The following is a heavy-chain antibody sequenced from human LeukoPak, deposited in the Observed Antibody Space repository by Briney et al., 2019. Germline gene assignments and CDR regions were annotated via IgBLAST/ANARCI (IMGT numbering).Heavy chain of an antibody. J-gene: IGHJ3*01. CDR3: AKDRGGSSELGDAFDV. CDR2: ISYSSGSI. V-gene: IGHV3-9*01. D-gene: IGHD1-26*01. Sequence: GGSLRLSCAASGFTFDEYAMHWVRQAPGRGLEWVSGISYSSGSIGYVDSVKGRFTISRDNAKNSLYLQMNSLRVEDTALYYCAKDRGGSSELGDAFDVWGQGTMVRVSS. CDR1: GFTFDEYA.